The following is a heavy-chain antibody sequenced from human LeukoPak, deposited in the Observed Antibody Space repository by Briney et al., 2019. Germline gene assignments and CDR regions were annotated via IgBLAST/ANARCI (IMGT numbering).Heavy chain of an antibody. Sequence: SVKVSCKASGGTFSSYAISWVRQAPGQGLEWMGGIIPIFGTANYAQKFQGRVTITADESASTAYMELSSLRSEDTAVYYCARDRVYYDYVWGSYSTYYFDYWGQGTLVTVSS. V-gene: IGHV1-69*13. CDR1: GGTFSSYA. J-gene: IGHJ4*02. D-gene: IGHD3-16*01. CDR3: ARDRVYYDYVWGSYSTYYFDY. CDR2: IIPIFGTA.